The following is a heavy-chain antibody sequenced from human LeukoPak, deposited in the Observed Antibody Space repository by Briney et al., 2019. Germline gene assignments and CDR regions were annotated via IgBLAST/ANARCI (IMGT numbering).Heavy chain of an antibody. CDR3: ARGAKYSSSWSMYYYYYGMDV. Sequence: GGSLRLSCAASGFTFSSYDMHWVRPPTGKGREWVSAIGTAGDTYYPGSVKDGFTIYRENDKNSLYLQMNSLRAGDTAVYYCARGAKYSSSWSMYYYYYGMDVWGQGTTVTVSS. CDR1: GFTFSSYD. V-gene: IGHV3-13*01. J-gene: IGHJ6*02. D-gene: IGHD6-13*01. CDR2: IGTAGDT.